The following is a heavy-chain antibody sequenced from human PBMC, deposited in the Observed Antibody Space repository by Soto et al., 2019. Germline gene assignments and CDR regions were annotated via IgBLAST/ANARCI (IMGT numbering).Heavy chain of an antibody. CDR2: ISYDGSNK. CDR1: GFTFSSYG. CDR3: AKDSGL. V-gene: IGHV3-30*18. Sequence: VQLVESGGGLVKPGGSLRLSCGASGFTFSSYGMHWVRQAPGKGLEWVAVISYDGSNKYYADSVKGRFTISRDNSKNTLYLQMNSLRAEDTAVYYCAKDSGLWGQGTLVTVSS. J-gene: IGHJ4*02.